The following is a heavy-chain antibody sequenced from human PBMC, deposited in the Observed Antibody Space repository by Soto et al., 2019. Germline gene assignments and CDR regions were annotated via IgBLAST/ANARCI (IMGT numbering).Heavy chain of an antibody. CDR3: AKFRSSCLYYFHYGMDV. V-gene: IGHV3-23*01. J-gene: IGHJ6*02. CDR1: GFTFSGSA. Sequence: EVQLLESGGGLAQPGGSLRLSCAASGFTFSGSAMGWVRQAPGKGLEWVSSITASGGTTHYADSVKGRFTISRDNSKNTLHLQMSSLRVEDTAVYLCAKFRSSCLYYFHYGMDVWGQGTTVTVS. D-gene: IGHD2-2*01. CDR2: ITASGGTT.